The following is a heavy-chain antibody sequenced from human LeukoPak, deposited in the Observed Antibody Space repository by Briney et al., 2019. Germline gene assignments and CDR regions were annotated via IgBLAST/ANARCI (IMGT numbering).Heavy chain of an antibody. CDR1: GFTVSRYY. Sequence: GGSLRLSCAVSGFTVSRYYMSWVRQAPGKGLGWVCIIYSGDNTYYADSVKGRFSISRDNSKNTLYLQMNSLRVEDTAVYYCARDRGSGYDPGYFDYWGQGTLVTVSS. CDR2: IYSGDNT. CDR3: ARDRGSGYDPGYFDY. V-gene: IGHV3-66*01. J-gene: IGHJ4*02. D-gene: IGHD5-12*01.